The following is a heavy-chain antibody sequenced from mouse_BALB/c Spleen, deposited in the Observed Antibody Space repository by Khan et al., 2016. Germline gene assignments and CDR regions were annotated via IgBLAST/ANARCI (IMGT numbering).Heavy chain of an antibody. V-gene: IGHV3-6*02. Sequence: EVQLQESGPCLVKPSQSLSLTCPVTGFSITRGYYWHWFRQSPGNKLEWMGYISYDGYNDYHPSLNHPISITRDTPKNQFFLTLSSATTEDTATYDCARDGYVCAVAYWGQGTLVTVSA. CDR1: GFSITRGYY. D-gene: IGHD2-2*01. J-gene: IGHJ3*01. CDR3: ARDGYVCAVAY. CDR2: ISYDGYN.